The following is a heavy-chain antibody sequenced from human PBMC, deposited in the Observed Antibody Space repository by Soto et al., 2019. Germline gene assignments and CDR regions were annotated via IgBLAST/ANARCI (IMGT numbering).Heavy chain of an antibody. Sequence: EVQLLESGGGLVQPGGSVRLSCAASGLTFGNYAMRWVRQAPGKGLEWVSAISGDSSRTYYADSVKGRFTISRDNSKNKLYLQMNTLRAEDTAVYYCAVTPNCGRDCSVASCWYFDIWGRGTLVTVSS. CDR2: ISGDSSRT. D-gene: IGHD2-21*02. CDR1: GLTFGNYA. CDR3: AVTPNCGRDCSVASCWYFDI. J-gene: IGHJ2*01. V-gene: IGHV3-23*01.